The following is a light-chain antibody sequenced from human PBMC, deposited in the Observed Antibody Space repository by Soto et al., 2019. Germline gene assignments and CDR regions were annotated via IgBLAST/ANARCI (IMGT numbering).Light chain of an antibody. Sequence: EIVLTQSPATLSLSPGERATLSCRASQSVDTSLAWYQQKPGQAPRLLIYDASSRATGIPARFSGSGSGTDFTLTVSSLEPEDFAVYYCQHRTSWPPTFGPGTKVDIK. V-gene: IGKV3-11*01. CDR1: QSVDTS. CDR2: DAS. J-gene: IGKJ3*01. CDR3: QHRTSWPPT.